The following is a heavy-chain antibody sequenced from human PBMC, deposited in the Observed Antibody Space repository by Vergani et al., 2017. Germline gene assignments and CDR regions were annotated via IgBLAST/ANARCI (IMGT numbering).Heavy chain of an antibody. Sequence: QVQLQESGPGLVKPSETLSLTCTVSGGSISSYYWSWIRQPPGKGLEWLGYIYYSGSTNYNPSLKSRVTISVDTSKNQFSLKLSSVTAADTAVYYCARVRRIYCSGGSCYEVYYYYMDVWGKGTTVTVSS. CDR2: IYYSGST. CDR1: GGSISSYY. CDR3: ARVRRIYCSGGSCYEVYYYYMDV. V-gene: IGHV4-59*01. D-gene: IGHD2-15*01. J-gene: IGHJ6*03.